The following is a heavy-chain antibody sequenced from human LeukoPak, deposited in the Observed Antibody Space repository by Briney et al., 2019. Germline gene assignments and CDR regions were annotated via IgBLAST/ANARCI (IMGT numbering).Heavy chain of an antibody. Sequence: PGRSLRLSCTASGFTFGDHAMSWVRQAPGKGLEWVSFIRSKAYGGTTEYAASVKGRFTISRDDSKSIAYLQMNSLKTEDTAVYYCSRGPIQLWLHNAMDVWGQGTTVTVSS. CDR1: GFTFGDHA. CDR2: IRSKAYGGTT. CDR3: SRGPIQLWLHNAMDV. V-gene: IGHV3-49*04. D-gene: IGHD5-18*01. J-gene: IGHJ6*02.